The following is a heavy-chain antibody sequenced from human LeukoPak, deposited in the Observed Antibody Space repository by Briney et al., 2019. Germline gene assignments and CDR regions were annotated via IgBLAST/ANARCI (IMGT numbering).Heavy chain of an antibody. Sequence: GGSLKLSCAASGFTFSGSAMHWVRQASGKGLEWVGRIRSKANSYATAYAASVKGRFTISRDDSKNTAYLQMNSLKTEDTAVYYCTRKGIAAAGTGYDYWGQGTLVTVSS. J-gene: IGHJ4*02. CDR3: TRKGIAAAGTGYDY. V-gene: IGHV3-73*01. D-gene: IGHD6-13*01. CDR2: IRSKANSYAT. CDR1: GFTFSGSA.